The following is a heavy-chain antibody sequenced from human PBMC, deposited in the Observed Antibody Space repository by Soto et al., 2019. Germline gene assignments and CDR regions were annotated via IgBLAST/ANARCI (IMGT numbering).Heavy chain of an antibody. J-gene: IGHJ4*02. CDR2: IYYSGTT. D-gene: IGHD3-10*01. V-gene: IGHV4-59*01. Sequence: SETLSLACTVSGGSISGYYWSWIRQPPGKGLEWIGYIYYSGTTSYNPSLNSRVTMSVDTSKNQFTLKVNSVTAADTAVYYCARESYYGSGATVVAYWGQGTLVTVSS. CDR1: GGSISGYY. CDR3: ARESYYGSGATVVAY.